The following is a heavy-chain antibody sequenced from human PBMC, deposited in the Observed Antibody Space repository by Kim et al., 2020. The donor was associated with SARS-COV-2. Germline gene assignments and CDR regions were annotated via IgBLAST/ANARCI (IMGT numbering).Heavy chain of an antibody. CDR2: IYHSGST. V-gene: IGHV4-30-2*01. D-gene: IGHD4-17*01. J-gene: IGHJ3*02. CDR3: ALKDYGGNSGAFDI. Sequence: SETLSLTCAVSGGSISSGGYSWSWIRQPPGKGLEWIGYIYHSGSTYYNPSLKSRVTISVDRSKNQFSLKLSSVTAADTAVYYCALKDYGGNSGAFDIWGQGTMVTVSS. CDR1: GGSISSGGYS.